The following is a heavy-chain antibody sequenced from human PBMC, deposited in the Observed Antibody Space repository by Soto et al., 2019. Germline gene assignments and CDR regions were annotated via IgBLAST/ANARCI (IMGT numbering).Heavy chain of an antibody. J-gene: IGHJ6*04. CDR3: ARAMVRRYYYYYGMDV. Sequence: SETLSLTCTVSGGSISRGGYYWSWIRQHPGKGLEWIGYIYYSGSTYYNPSLKSRVTISVDTSKNQFSLKLSSVTAADTAVYYCARAMVRRYYYYYGMDVWGKGTTVT. CDR1: GGSISRGGYY. V-gene: IGHV4-31*03. D-gene: IGHD3-10*01. CDR2: IYYSGST.